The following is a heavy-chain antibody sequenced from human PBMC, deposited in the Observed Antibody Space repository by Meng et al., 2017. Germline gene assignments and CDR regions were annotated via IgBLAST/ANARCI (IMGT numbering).Heavy chain of an antibody. V-gene: IGHV3-7*04. CDR3: ARAPDLYSSSWYLEFLGDSAFDI. CDR1: GFTFSSYG. J-gene: IGHJ3*02. CDR2: IKQDGSEK. Sequence: GESLKISCAASGFTFSSYGMSWVRQAPGKGLEWVANIKQDGSEKYYVDSVKGRFTISRDNAKNPLYLQMNSLRAEDTAVYYCARAPDLYSSSWYLEFLGDSAFDIWGQGTMVTVSS. D-gene: IGHD6-13*01.